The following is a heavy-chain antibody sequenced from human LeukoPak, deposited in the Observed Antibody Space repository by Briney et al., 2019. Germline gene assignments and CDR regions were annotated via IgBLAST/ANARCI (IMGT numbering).Heavy chain of an antibody. V-gene: IGHV3-7*01. D-gene: IGHD3-9*01. J-gene: IGHJ5*02. CDR1: GFTLSSLW. Sequence: GGSLRLSCAVSGFTLSSLWMSWVRQAPGTGLEWVANINRDGSEKYYVDSVKGRFTISRDNAKNSLYLEMNSLRAEDTAVYYCARDQNIRGFDPYLDPWGQGTLVTVSS. CDR3: ARDQNIRGFDPYLDP. CDR2: INRDGSEK.